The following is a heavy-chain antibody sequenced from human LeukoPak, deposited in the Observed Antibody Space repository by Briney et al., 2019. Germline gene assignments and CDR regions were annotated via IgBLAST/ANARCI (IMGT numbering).Heavy chain of an antibody. V-gene: IGHV4-59*01. J-gene: IGHJ6*03. CDR1: GGSISSYY. CDR2: IYYSGST. Sequence: SETLSLSRAVSGGSISSYYWSWIRQPPGKGLEWIGYIYYSGSTNYNPSLKSLVTISVDTSNNKFALKLSSVTAADTAVYYCARSLRYDSSGYYYGGNYYYMCVW. D-gene: IGHD3-22*01. CDR3: ARSLRYDSSGYYYGGNYYYMCV.